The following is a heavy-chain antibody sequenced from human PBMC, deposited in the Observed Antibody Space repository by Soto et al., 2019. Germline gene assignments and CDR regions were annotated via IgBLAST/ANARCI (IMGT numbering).Heavy chain of an antibody. CDR3: XXXXXXXXLSVFDP. CDR1: GFIFSRYF. Sequence: QVQLVESGGGVVQPGRSLRLSCAASGFIFSRYFMHWVRQAPGKGLEWVALISNDGTTKYYADSVTGRFTISRDNSKXXXXXXXXXXXXXXXXXXXXXXXXXXXXLSVFDPWGQGTLVTVSS. J-gene: IGHJ5*02. D-gene: IGHD3-3*01. CDR2: ISNDGTTK. V-gene: IGHV3-30-3*01.